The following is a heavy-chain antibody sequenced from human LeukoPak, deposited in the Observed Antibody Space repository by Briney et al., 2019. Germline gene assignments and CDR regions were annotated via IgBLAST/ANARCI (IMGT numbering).Heavy chain of an antibody. D-gene: IGHD3-10*01. V-gene: IGHV1-69*06. J-gene: IGHJ4*02. CDR3: ARVSTRGFDY. Sequence: GASVKVSCKASGGTFTSYAISWVRQAPGQGLEWMGGIIPIFGTANYAQKFQGRVTITADKSTNTAYMELNNLRSEDTAVYYCARVSTRGFDYWGQGTLVTVSS. CDR2: IIPIFGTA. CDR1: GGTFTSYA.